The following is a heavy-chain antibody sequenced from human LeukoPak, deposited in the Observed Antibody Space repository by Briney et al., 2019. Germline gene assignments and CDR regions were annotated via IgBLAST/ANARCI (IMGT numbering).Heavy chain of an antibody. CDR2: IIPIFGTA. D-gene: IGHD3-3*01. CDR1: GGTFSSYA. V-gene: IGHV1-69*13. CDR3: ARGGRGVVIDGYHYMDV. Sequence: SVKVSCKASGGTFSSYAISWVRQAPGQGLEWMGGIIPIFGTANYAQKFQGRVTITADESTSTAYMELSSLRSEDTAVYYCARGGRGVVIDGYHYMDVWGKGTTVTVSS. J-gene: IGHJ6*03.